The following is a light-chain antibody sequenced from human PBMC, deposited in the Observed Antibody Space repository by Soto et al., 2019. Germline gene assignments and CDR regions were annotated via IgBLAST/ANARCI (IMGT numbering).Light chain of an antibody. V-gene: IGLV2-23*02. Sequence: QSALTQPASVSGSPGQSIAISCTGTSSDVGNYNFVSWYQQHPGKAPKLMISEVTKRPSGVSNRFSGSKSGNPASLTISGLQAEDEADYYCCSYAGSSTWVFGGGTKLTVL. CDR3: CSYAGSSTWV. CDR1: SSDVGNYNF. J-gene: IGLJ3*02. CDR2: EVT.